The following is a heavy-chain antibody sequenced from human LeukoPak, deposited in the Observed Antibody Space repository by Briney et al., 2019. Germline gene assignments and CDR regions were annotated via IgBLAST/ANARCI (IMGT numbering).Heavy chain of an antibody. CDR1: GRTFSIYA. Sequence: SVKVSCKSSGRTFSIYAISGVRHAPAQGLEWMGGIIPILGIANYEQKFQGRVTITADKSTSTAYMELSSLRSEDTAVYYCARQERSSYYYYGMDVWGQGTTVTVSS. CDR3: ARQERSSYYYYGMDV. CDR2: IIPILGIA. D-gene: IGHD1-26*01. J-gene: IGHJ6*02. V-gene: IGHV1-69*10.